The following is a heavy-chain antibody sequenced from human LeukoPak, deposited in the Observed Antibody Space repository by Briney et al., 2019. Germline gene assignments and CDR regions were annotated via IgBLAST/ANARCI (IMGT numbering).Heavy chain of an antibody. Sequence: PSETLSLTCAVYGGSFSGYYWSWIRQPPGKGLEWIGYIYYSGSTNYNPSLKSRVTISVDTSKNQFSLKLSSVTAADTAVYYCARDYPGGSYYYYYMDVWGKGTTVTVSS. V-gene: IGHV4-59*01. CDR3: ARDYPGGSYYYYYMDV. CDR2: IYYSGST. J-gene: IGHJ6*03. D-gene: IGHD1-26*01. CDR1: GGSFSGYY.